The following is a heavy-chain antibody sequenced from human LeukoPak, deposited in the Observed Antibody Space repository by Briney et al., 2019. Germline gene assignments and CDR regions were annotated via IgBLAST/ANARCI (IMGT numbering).Heavy chain of an antibody. CDR3: ARWVRSWYFDL. CDR1: GGSFSGYY. D-gene: IGHD3-16*01. Sequence: SETLSLTCAVYGGSFSGYYWSWIRQPLGKGLEWIGEINHSGSTNYNPSLKSRVTISVDTSKNQFSLKLSSVTAADTAVYYCARWVRSWYFDLWGRGTLVTVSS. CDR2: INHSGST. J-gene: IGHJ2*01. V-gene: IGHV4-34*01.